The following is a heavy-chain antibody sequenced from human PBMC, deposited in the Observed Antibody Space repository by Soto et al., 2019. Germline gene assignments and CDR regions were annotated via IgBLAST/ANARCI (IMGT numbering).Heavy chain of an antibody. J-gene: IGHJ4*02. V-gene: IGHV1-69*12. CDR2: IVPIVGTT. CDR3: VRVVAIPGYPDH. Sequence: QVQLVQSGAEVRQPASSEKVSCKTSGGTFSSYAISWVRQAPGQGLEWMGGIVPIVGTTTYAQKFQGRVTITADEATSTAYMQLSRLRSDDTAVYYCVRVVAIPGYPDHWGQGTLVTVSS. D-gene: IGHD5-12*01. CDR1: GGTFSSYA.